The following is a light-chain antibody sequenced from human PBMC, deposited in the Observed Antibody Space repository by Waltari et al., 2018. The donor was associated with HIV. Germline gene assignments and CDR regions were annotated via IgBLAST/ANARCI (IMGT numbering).Light chain of an antibody. V-gene: IGKV3-11*01. Sequence: EICLTQAPTTLAFASRERTNLSCRASQSVSNYLAWYQQKPGQAPRLLIYDASNRATGIPARFSGSGSGTDFTLTISGLEPEDFAVYYCQQRSNWLSFGQGTRLEIK. CDR2: DAS. CDR3: QQRSNWLS. CDR1: QSVSNY. J-gene: IGKJ5*01.